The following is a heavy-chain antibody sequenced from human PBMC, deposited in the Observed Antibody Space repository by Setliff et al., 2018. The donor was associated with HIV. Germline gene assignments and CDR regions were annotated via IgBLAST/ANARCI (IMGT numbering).Heavy chain of an antibody. D-gene: IGHD1-1*01. CDR2: VYDTGST. V-gene: IGHV4-38-2*01. CDR1: GYSVSSGYY. J-gene: IGHJ4*02. Sequence: SETLSLTCAVSGYSVSSGYYWGWIRQPPGKGLEWIGYVYDTGSTNYNPSLKSRVTISVDTSKNQFSLKLTSVTAADTAVYYCARRVPYGGFDYWGQGTLVTVSS. CDR3: ARRVPYGGFDY.